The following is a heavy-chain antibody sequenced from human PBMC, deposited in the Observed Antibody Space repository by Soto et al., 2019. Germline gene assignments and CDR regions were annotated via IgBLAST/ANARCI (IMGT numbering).Heavy chain of an antibody. CDR1: GYTFTSYY. V-gene: IGHV1-46*01. J-gene: IGHJ1*01. CDR2: NNPSGGST. D-gene: IGHD2-21*02. Sequence: ASVKVSCKASGYTFTSYYMRWVRQAPGQGLEWMGINNPSGGSTSYAQKFQGRVTMTRDTSTSTVYMELSSLRSEDTAVYYCARKELAYCGGDCLPKEAPAEYFQHWGQGTLVTVSS. CDR3: ARKELAYCGGDCLPKEAPAEYFQH.